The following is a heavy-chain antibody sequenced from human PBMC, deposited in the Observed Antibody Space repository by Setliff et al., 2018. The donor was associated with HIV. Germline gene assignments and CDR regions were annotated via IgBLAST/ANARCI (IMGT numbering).Heavy chain of an antibody. CDR3: ARETYFFDVTTFYSYALGV. CDR2: VIPVRDMA. CDR1: GGTLRSYG. Sequence: SVMVSCKASGGTLRSYGMTWVRQAPGQGLEWMGTVIPVRDMANYAEKFQGRVTITADRSTSTSYMELRGLRSEDTAVYFCARETYFFDVTTFYSYALGVWGQGTTVTVS. V-gene: IGHV1-69*04. D-gene: IGHD4-17*01. J-gene: IGHJ6*02.